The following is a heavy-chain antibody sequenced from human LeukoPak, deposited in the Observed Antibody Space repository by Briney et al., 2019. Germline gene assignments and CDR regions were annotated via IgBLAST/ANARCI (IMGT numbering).Heavy chain of an antibody. D-gene: IGHD3-16*02. Sequence: GGSLRPSCAASGFTVSSNYMSWVRQAPGKGLEWVSVIYSGGSTYYADSVKGRFTISRDNAKNSLYLQMNSLRAEDTAVYYCARDRARGYDYVWGSYRPSDYWGQGTLVTVSS. CDR2: IYSGGST. CDR1: GFTVSSNY. J-gene: IGHJ4*02. V-gene: IGHV3-66*01. CDR3: ARDRARGYDYVWGSYRPSDY.